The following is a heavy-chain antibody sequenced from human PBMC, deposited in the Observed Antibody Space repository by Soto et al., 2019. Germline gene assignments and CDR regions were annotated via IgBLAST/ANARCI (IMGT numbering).Heavy chain of an antibody. D-gene: IGHD5-18*01. CDR2: INPNSGGT. V-gene: IGHV1-2*04. J-gene: IGHJ6*02. Sequence: ASVKVSCKASGYTFTGYYMHCVRQAPGQGLEWMGWINPNSGGTNYAQKFQGWVTMTRDTSISTAYMELSRLRSDDTAVYYCARGGYSYGYGPYGMDVWGQGTTVTVSS. CDR3: ARGGYSYGYGPYGMDV. CDR1: GYTFTGYY.